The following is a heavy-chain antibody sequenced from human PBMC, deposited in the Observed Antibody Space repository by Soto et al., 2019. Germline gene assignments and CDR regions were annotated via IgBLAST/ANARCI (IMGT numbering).Heavy chain of an antibody. CDR3: ASANYYYDSHTGGWFDP. J-gene: IGHJ5*02. D-gene: IGHD3-22*01. Sequence: EVQLVESGGGLVKPGGSLRLSCAASGFTFSSYSMNWVRQAPGKGLEWVSSISSSSSYIYYADSVKGRFTISRDNAKNXXYRQMISRRAGDTAVYYCASANYYYDSHTGGWFDPWGQGTLVTVSS. CDR2: ISSSSSYI. V-gene: IGHV3-21*01. CDR1: GFTFSSYS.